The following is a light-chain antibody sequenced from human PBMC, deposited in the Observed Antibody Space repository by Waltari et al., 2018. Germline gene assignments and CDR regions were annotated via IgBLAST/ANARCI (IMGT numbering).Light chain of an antibody. CDR1: QGIGNY. J-gene: IGKJ4*01. CDR2: AAT. CDR3: PQQNSYPLT. V-gene: IGKV1-17*01. Sequence: DIQMTQSPSSLSASVGDSVTITCRASQGIGNYLNWFQQKPGTAPKLLIYAATTLQSGVASRFSGSGAGTEFTLTINSLQPEDFATYYCPQQNSYPLTFGGGTKVEIK.